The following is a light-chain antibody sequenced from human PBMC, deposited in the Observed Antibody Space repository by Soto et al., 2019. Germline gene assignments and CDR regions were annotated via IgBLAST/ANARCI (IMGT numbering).Light chain of an antibody. Sequence: QSALSQPPSASGSPGQSVTISCTGTSSDVGAYDYVSWYQQYPGKAPQLMIYEVNKRPSGVPDRFSGSKSCNTASLTVSGLQAEDEADDYCSSYAGSNNFVVFGGGTKLTVL. CDR1: SSDVGAYDY. V-gene: IGLV2-8*01. J-gene: IGLJ3*02. CDR3: SSYAGSNNFVV. CDR2: EVN.